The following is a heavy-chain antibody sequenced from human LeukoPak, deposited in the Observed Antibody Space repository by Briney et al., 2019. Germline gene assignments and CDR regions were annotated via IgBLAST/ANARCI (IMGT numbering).Heavy chain of an antibody. Sequence: SETLSLTCTVSRGSISSGTYYWTWIRQPAGKGLEWIGRIYTTGSTNYNPSLKSRVTMSTDTSKNQFSLKLSSVTAADTAVYYCARVTTGGYYNCWGQGTLVTVSS. J-gene: IGHJ4*02. V-gene: IGHV4-61*02. D-gene: IGHD3-22*01. CDR3: ARVTTGGYYNC. CDR2: IYTTGST. CDR1: RGSISSGTYY.